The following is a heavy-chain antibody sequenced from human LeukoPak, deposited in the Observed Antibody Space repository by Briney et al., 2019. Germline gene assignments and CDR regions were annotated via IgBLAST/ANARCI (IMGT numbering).Heavy chain of an antibody. J-gene: IGHJ4*02. CDR2: ISWDGGST. Sequence: GSLRLSCAASGFTFDDYAMHWVRQAPGKGLEWVSLISWDGGSTYYADSVKGRFTISRDNSKNSLYLQMNSLRDEDTAVYFCWVPATAGEADYWGQGTLVTVSS. CDR3: WVPATAGEADY. CDR1: GFTFDDYA. V-gene: IGHV3-43D*03. D-gene: IGHD2-2*01.